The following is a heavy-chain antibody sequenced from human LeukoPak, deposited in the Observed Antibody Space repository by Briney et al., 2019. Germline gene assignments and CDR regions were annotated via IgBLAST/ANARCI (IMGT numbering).Heavy chain of an antibody. V-gene: IGHV3-21*04. D-gene: IGHD2-15*01. CDR2: ISSSISYI. CDR1: GFTFSSYS. CDR3: IKDVTPGGLDY. Sequence: GGSLRLSCPASGFTFSSYSMNWVRQAPGKGLEWVSSISSSISYIYYADSVKGRFTISRDNAKNSLYLQMNSLRMEDTAFYYCIKDVTPGGLDYWGQGTLVTVSS. J-gene: IGHJ4*02.